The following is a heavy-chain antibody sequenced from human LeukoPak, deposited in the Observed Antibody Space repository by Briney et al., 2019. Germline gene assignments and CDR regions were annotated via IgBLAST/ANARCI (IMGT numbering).Heavy chain of an antibody. CDR2: ISYDGSNK. J-gene: IGHJ4*02. CDR1: GFTFSSYA. Sequence: SGGSLRLSCAASGFTFSSYAMHWVRQAPGKGLEWVAVISYDGSNKYYADSVKGRFTISRDNSKNTLYLQMNSLRAEDTAVYYCARDRPLWLAARLGYWGQGTLVTVSS. D-gene: IGHD6-6*01. CDR3: ARDRPLWLAARLGY. V-gene: IGHV3-30-3*01.